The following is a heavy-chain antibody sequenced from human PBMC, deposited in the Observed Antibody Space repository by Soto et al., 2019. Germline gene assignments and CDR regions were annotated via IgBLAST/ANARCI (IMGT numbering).Heavy chain of an antibody. J-gene: IGHJ6*03. CDR3: ARDQYSSSPYYYYYYMDV. V-gene: IGHV3-48*01. Sequence: GGSLRLSCAASGFTFSSYSMNWVRQAPGKGLEWVSYISSSSSTIYYADSVKGRFTISRDNAKNSLYLQMNSLRAEDTAVYYCARDQYSSSPYYYYYYMDVWGKGTTVTVSS. D-gene: IGHD6-6*01. CDR1: GFTFSSYS. CDR2: ISSSSSTI.